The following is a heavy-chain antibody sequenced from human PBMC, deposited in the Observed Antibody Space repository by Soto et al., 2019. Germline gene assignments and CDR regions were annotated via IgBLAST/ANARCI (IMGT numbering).Heavy chain of an antibody. CDR3: ARVRGYCSSTSCYFHASDI. CDR2: ISSSSSYI. Sequence: EVQLVESGGGLVKPGGSLRLSCAASGFTFSSYSMNWVRQAPGKGLEWVSSISSSSSYIYYADSVKGRFTISRDNAKNSLYLQMNSLRAEDTAVYYCARVRGYCSSTSCYFHASDIWGQGTMVTVSS. V-gene: IGHV3-21*01. J-gene: IGHJ3*02. CDR1: GFTFSSYS. D-gene: IGHD2-2*03.